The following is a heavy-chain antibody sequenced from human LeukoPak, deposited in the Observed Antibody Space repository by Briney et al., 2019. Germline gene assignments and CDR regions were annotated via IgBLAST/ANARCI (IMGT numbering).Heavy chain of an antibody. CDR3: ARDNRGYCSSTSCHNWFDP. CDR1: GGSFSGYY. J-gene: IGHJ5*02. CDR2: INHSGST. V-gene: IGHV4-34*01. Sequence: SETLSLTCAVYGGSFSGYYWSWIRQPPGKGLEWIGEINHSGSTNYNPSLKSRVTISVDASKNQFSLKLSSVTAADTAVYYCARDNRGYCSSTSCHNWFDPWGQETLVTVSS. D-gene: IGHD2-2*01.